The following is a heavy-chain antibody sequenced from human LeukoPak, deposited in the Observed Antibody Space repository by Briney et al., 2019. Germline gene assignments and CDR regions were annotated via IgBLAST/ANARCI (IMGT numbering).Heavy chain of an antibody. CDR3: ARGRPNSLDYYGSGTYRMRFCWFDY. Sequence: PSETLSLTCTVSGYSISSGYYWGWIRQPPGKGLEWIGSIYHSGSTYYNPSLKSRVTISVDTSKNQFSLKLSSVTAADTAVYYCARGRPNSLDYYGSGTYRMRFCWFDYWGQGTLVTVSS. CDR2: IYHSGST. V-gene: IGHV4-38-2*02. J-gene: IGHJ4*02. D-gene: IGHD3-10*01. CDR1: GYSISSGYY.